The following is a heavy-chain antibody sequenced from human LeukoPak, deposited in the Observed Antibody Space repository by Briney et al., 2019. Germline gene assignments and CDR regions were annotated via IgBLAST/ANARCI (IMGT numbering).Heavy chain of an antibody. CDR1: GFTVSSNY. Sequence: GGSLRLSCAAPGFTVSSNYMSWVRQAPGKGLEWVSVIYSGGSTYYADSVKGRFTISRDNSKNTLYLQMNSLRAEDTAVYYCARGALYDYVWGSALDYWGQGTLVTVSS. J-gene: IGHJ4*02. V-gene: IGHV3-66*01. CDR2: IYSGGST. CDR3: ARGALYDYVWGSALDY. D-gene: IGHD3-16*01.